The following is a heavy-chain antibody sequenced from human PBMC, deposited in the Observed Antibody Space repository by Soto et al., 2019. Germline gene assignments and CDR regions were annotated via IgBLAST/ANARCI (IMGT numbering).Heavy chain of an antibody. CDR3: ARHYSAYSSSDWFDP. Sequence: SETLSLTCTVSCGSISSYYWTWIRQPPGKGLEWIGYIFYSGSTNYNPSLKSRVTISVDTSKNQFSLKLSSVTAAETAVYYCARHYSAYSSSDWFDPWGQGTLVTVSS. V-gene: IGHV4-59*08. CDR2: IFYSGST. J-gene: IGHJ5*02. CDR1: CGSISSYY. D-gene: IGHD6-6*01.